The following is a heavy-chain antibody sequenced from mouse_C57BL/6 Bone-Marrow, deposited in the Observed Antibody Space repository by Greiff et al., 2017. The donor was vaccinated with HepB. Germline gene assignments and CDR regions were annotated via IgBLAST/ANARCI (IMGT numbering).Heavy chain of an antibody. Sequence: QVQLKESGAELARPGASVKLSCKASGYTFTSYGISWLKQRTGQGLEWIGEIYPRSGNTYYNEKFKGKATLTADKSSSTAYMELRSLTSEDSAVYFCARGWLLPYYFDYWGQGTTLTVSS. CDR2: IYPRSGNT. CDR3: ARGWLLPYYFDY. CDR1: GYTFTSYG. J-gene: IGHJ2*01. D-gene: IGHD2-3*01. V-gene: IGHV1-81*01.